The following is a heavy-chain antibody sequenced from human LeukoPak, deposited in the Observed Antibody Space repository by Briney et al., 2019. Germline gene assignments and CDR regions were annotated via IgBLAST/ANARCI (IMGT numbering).Heavy chain of an antibody. V-gene: IGHV4-59*01. Sequence: SETLSLTCTVSGGSISTYYWSWIRQPPGKGLEYIGYIYYSGSTSYNPSLKSRVTMSLDTSKNQFSLKLSSVTAADTAVYYCAREEVPHGFDIWGQGTMVTVSS. CDR3: AREEVPHGFDI. CDR2: IYYSGST. CDR1: GGSISTYY. J-gene: IGHJ3*02.